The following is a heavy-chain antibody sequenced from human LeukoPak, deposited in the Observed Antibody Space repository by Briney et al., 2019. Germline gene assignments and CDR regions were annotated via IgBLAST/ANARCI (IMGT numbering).Heavy chain of an antibody. V-gene: IGHV1-69*01. J-gene: IGHJ5*02. CDR3: ARTTYYYDSSGYYYWFDP. D-gene: IGHD3-22*01. CDR1: GGTFSSYA. CDR2: IIPIFGTA. Sequence: SVKVSCKASGGTFSSYAISWVRQAPGQGLEWMGGIIPIFGTANYAQKVQGRVTITADESTSTAYMELSSLRSEDTAVYYCARTTYYYDSSGYYYWFDPWGQGTLVTVSS.